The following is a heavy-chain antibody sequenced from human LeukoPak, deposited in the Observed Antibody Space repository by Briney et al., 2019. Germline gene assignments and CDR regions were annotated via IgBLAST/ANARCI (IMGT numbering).Heavy chain of an antibody. J-gene: IGHJ6*02. CDR1: GDSVSSNSAA. Sequence: SRTLSLTCAISGDSVSSNSAAWNWIWQSPSRGLEWLGRTYYRSRWYYDYAESVKSRITINPDTSKNQFSLQLRSVSPEDTAVYYCPREVDSHGTLFYYGMDVWGQGTTVTVSS. D-gene: IGHD6-13*01. CDR2: TYYRSRWYY. CDR3: PREVDSHGTLFYYGMDV. V-gene: IGHV6-1*01.